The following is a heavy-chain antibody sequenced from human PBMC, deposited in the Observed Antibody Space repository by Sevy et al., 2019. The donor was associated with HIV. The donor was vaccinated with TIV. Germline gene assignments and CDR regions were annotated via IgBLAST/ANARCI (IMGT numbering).Heavy chain of an antibody. Sequence: SETLSLTCAVSGVSISSGAYSWNWIRQPPGKGLEWIGYIYHTGNTYYNPSLESRITFSLDRSKNQFSLGLSSVTAADTAVYFCARDGGTMTTPGSFDIWGQGTMVTVSS. CDR2: IYHTGNT. V-gene: IGHV4-30-2*01. J-gene: IGHJ3*02. CDR3: ARDGGTMTTPGSFDI. CDR1: GVSISSGAYS. D-gene: IGHD4-17*01.